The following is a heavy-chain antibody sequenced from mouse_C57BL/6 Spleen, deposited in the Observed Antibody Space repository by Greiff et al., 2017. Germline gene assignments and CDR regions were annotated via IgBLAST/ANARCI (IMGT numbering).Heavy chain of an antibody. Sequence: EVQLVESGGGLVKPGGSLKLSCAASGFTFSSYGMSWVRQTPDKRLEWVATISSGGSYTYYPDSVKGRFTISRDNAKNTLYLQMSSLKSEDTAMYYCARIPYGSSYDYAMDYWGQGTSVTVSS. V-gene: IGHV5-6*01. J-gene: IGHJ4*01. CDR1: GFTFSSYG. D-gene: IGHD1-1*01. CDR2: ISSGGSYT. CDR3: ARIPYGSSYDYAMDY.